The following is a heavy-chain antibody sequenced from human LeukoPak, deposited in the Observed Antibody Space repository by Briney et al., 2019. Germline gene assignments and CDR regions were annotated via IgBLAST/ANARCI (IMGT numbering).Heavy chain of an antibody. J-gene: IGHJ4*02. Sequence: GGSLRLSCAASGFTFTTYWMSWVRQFPGKGLEWVSYISSSGSTIYYADSVKGRFTISRDNAKKSLYLQMNSLRAEDTAVYYCARDYGGSSPFDYWGQGTLVTVSS. D-gene: IGHD4-23*01. CDR1: GFTFTTYW. CDR2: ISSSGSTI. V-gene: IGHV3-48*04. CDR3: ARDYGGSSPFDY.